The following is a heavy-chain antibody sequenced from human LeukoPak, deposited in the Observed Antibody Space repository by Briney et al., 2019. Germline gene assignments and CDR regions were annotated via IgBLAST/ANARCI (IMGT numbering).Heavy chain of an antibody. D-gene: IGHD6-13*01. CDR2: INGDGSTT. CDR3: AKDRIAAAPSDAFDI. CDR1: GFTFSSYW. V-gene: IGHV3-74*01. Sequence: GGSLRLSCAASGFTFSSYWMHWVRQAPGKGLVWVSRINGDGSTTTYADSVTGRFTISRDNAKNTQYLQMNRLGAEDTAVYYCAKDRIAAAPSDAFDIWGQGTMVTVSS. J-gene: IGHJ3*02.